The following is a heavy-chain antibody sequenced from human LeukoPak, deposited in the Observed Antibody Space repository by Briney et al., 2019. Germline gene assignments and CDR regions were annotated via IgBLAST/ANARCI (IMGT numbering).Heavy chain of an antibody. CDR1: GGSFSGYY. V-gene: IGHV4-34*09. CDR3: ARDRLFDY. Sequence: SETLSLTCAVYGGSFSGYYWSWIRQPPGKGLEWIGYIYYSGSTYYNPSLKSRVTISVDTSKNQFSLKLSSVTAADTAVYYCARDRLFDYWGQGTLVTVSS. CDR2: IYYSGST. D-gene: IGHD6-19*01. J-gene: IGHJ4*02.